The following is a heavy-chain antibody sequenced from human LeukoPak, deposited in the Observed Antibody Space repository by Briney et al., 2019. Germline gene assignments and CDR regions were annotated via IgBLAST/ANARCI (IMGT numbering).Heavy chain of an antibody. V-gene: IGHV3-21*01. CDR1: GFTFSSYS. Sequence: GGSLRLSCAASGFTFSSYSMNWVRQAPGKGLEWVSSISSSSSYIYYADSVEGRFTISRDNAKNSLYLQMNSLRAEDTAVYYCARGTVAGYDYWGQGTLVTVSS. J-gene: IGHJ4*02. CDR3: ARGTVAGYDY. D-gene: IGHD6-19*01. CDR2: ISSSSSYI.